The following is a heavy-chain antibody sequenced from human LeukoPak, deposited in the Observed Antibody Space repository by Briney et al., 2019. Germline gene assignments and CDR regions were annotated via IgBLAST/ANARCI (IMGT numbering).Heavy chain of an antibody. CDR3: ARNLRPITMVRGVIIPVFDP. Sequence: GGSLRLSCAASGFTFSSYGMHWVRQAPGKGLEWVAVIWYDGSNKYYADSVKGRFTISRDNSENTLYLQMNSLRAEDTAVYYCARNLRPITMVRGVIIPVFDPWGQGTLVTVSS. V-gene: IGHV3-33*01. CDR2: IWYDGSNK. J-gene: IGHJ5*02. D-gene: IGHD3-10*01. CDR1: GFTFSSYG.